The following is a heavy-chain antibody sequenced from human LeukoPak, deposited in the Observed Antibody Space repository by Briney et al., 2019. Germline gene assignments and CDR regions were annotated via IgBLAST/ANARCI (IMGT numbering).Heavy chain of an antibody. D-gene: IGHD3-3*01. CDR1: GFTFTSAW. CDR2: IKDTIDVQTT. CDR3: TTYFSHFDLSSVYYSY. J-gene: IGHJ4*02. Sequence: GGSLRLSCVASGFTFTSAWMVWVRQAPGKGLEWVGRIKDTIDVQTTDLAATVQCSFTISRDDSRSTVYLQMDSRKTEDTAVYYCTTYFSHFDLSSVYYSYWGLGTLVTVSS. V-gene: IGHV3-15*01.